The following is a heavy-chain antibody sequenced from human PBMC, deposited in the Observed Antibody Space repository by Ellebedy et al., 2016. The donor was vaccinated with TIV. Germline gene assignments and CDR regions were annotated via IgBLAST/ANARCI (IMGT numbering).Heavy chain of an antibody. D-gene: IGHD4-17*01. CDR1: GFSFRSYW. J-gene: IGHJ3*02. CDR2: IRTDGNEK. Sequence: GESLKISCAASGFSFRSYWMSWVRQAPGKGLEWVANIRTDGNEKNYVDSVKGRFTISRDHAQNSLFLQMNSLRAEDTAMYYCATDGSYGDYLSPTHAFAIWGRGTMVTVSS. V-gene: IGHV3-7*01. CDR3: ATDGSYGDYLSPTHAFAI.